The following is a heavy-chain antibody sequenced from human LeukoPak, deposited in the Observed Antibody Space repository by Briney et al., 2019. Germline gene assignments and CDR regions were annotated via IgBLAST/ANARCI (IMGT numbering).Heavy chain of an antibody. Sequence: GGSLRLSCAASGFTFSSYSMNWVRQAPGKGLEWVSYISSSSSTIYYADSVKGRFTISRDNAKNSLYLQMNSLRAEDTAVYYCARVLYDGDSSGYFDAFDIWGQGTMVTVSS. CDR1: GFTFSSYS. J-gene: IGHJ3*02. V-gene: IGHV3-48*04. CDR2: ISSSSSTI. CDR3: ARVLYDGDSSGYFDAFDI. D-gene: IGHD3-22*01.